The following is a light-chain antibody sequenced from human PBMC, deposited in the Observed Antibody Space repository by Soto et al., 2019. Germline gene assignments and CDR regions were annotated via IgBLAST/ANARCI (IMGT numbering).Light chain of an antibody. V-gene: IGLV1-47*01. J-gene: IGLJ1*01. CDR1: SSNIGSNY. CDR3: AAWDDSLSGQV. CDR2: RNN. Sequence: QSVLTQPPSASGTPGQRGTISCSGSSSNIGSNYVYWYQQLPGTAPKLLIYRNNQRPAGVPDRFSGSKSGTSASLAIRGLRSDDEADYYCAAWDDSLSGQVFGTGTKVTVL.